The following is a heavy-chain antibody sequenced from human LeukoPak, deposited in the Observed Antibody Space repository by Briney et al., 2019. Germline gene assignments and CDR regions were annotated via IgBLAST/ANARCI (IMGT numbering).Heavy chain of an antibody. CDR1: GYMFTTYG. J-gene: IGHJ6*03. Sequence: ASVKVACKSSGYMFTTYGVHWVRQAPGQGLEWMGWISGFNGDTNYAQKFQATATMTTDTSTSTAFLEVRSLRSEDTAVYSCARALVYSPLHYYYYYMDVWGKGTTVTVSS. CDR2: ISGFNGDT. D-gene: IGHD5-18*01. V-gene: IGHV1-18*01. CDR3: ARALVYSPLHYYYYYMDV.